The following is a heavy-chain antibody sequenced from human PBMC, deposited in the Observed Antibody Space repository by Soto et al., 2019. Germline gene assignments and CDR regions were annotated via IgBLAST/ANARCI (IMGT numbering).Heavy chain of an antibody. CDR2: INAGNGNT. D-gene: IGHD2-8*01. J-gene: IGHJ4*02. CDR1: GYTFTSYH. Sequence: QVQLVQSGAEVKKPGASVRVSCKPSGYTFTSYHTHWLRQAPGQSLEWMGWINAGNGNTQYLEKFQGRVTMTRDTAANTAYMELSSLRSEDTAVYYSARGYCSNADCFSFDYWGQGTLVTVSS. V-gene: IGHV1-3*01. CDR3: ARGYCSNADCFSFDY.